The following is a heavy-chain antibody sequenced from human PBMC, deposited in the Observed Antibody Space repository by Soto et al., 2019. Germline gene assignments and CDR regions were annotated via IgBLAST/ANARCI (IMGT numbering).Heavy chain of an antibody. D-gene: IGHD4-17*01. V-gene: IGHV1-24*01. CDR1: GYTLTELS. CDR2: FDPEDGET. CDR3: ATKVLDDYGDYGYFGY. J-gene: IGHJ4*02. Sequence: ASVKVSCKVSGYTLTELSMHWVRQAPGKGLEWMGGFDPEDGETIYAQKFQGRVTMTEDTSTDTAYMELSSLRSEDTAVYYCATKVLDDYGDYGYFGYWGQGTLVTVSS.